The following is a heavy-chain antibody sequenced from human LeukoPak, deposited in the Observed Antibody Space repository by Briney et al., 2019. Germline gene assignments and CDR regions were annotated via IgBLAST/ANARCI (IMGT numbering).Heavy chain of an antibody. CDR3: ARGRYGGPFDY. CDR1: GGSISSYY. D-gene: IGHD5-24*01. J-gene: IGHJ4*02. Sequence: SETLSLTCTVSGGSISSYYWSWIRQPPGKGLEWIGYIYYSGSTNYNPSLKSRVTISVDTSKNQFSLKLSSVTAADTAVYYCARGRYGGPFDYWGQGTLVTVSS. CDR2: IYYSGST. V-gene: IGHV4-59*01.